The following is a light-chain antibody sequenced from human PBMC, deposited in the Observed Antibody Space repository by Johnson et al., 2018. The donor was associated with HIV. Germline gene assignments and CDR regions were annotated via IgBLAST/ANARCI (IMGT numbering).Light chain of an antibody. V-gene: IGLV1-51*01. CDR2: DNN. CDR1: SSNIGNNY. J-gene: IGLJ1*01. Sequence: QSVLTQPPSVSAAPGQKVTISCSGSSSNIGNNYVSWYQQLPGTAPKLLIYDNNKRPSGIPDRFSGSTSGTSATLGITGLQTGEEADYYSGTRDISLSAGGVFGPGSKVTVL. CDR3: GTRDISLSAGGV.